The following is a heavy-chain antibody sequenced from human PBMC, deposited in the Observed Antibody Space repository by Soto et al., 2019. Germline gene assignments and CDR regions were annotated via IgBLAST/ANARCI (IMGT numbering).Heavy chain of an antibody. D-gene: IGHD2-2*01. Sequence: QVQVVHSGAEVKKPGSSVKVSCKTSGGTFSTSAISWVRQAPGQGLEWMGGIMPIFRTADDAQKFQGRVTITADESASTAYLELRSLTSEDTAVYYFARDKARAQVGGNYYYMMDVWGQGTTVTVTS. CDR2: IMPIFRTA. V-gene: IGHV1-69*12. J-gene: IGHJ6*02. CDR3: ARDKARAQVGGNYYYMMDV. CDR1: GGTFSTSA.